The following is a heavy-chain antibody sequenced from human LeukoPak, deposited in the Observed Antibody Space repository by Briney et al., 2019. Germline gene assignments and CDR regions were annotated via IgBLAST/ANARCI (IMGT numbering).Heavy chain of an antibody. CDR3: ARGVGVYSNYPTYYYYYYMDV. V-gene: IGHV4-34*01. Sequence: SETLSLTCADYGGSFSGYYWSWIRQPPGKGLEWIGEINQSGSTNYIPSLKSRVTISVDTSKNQFSLKLSSVTAADTAVYYCARGVGVYSNYPTYYYYYYMDVWGKGTTVTVSS. J-gene: IGHJ6*03. D-gene: IGHD4-11*01. CDR1: GGSFSGYY. CDR2: INQSGST.